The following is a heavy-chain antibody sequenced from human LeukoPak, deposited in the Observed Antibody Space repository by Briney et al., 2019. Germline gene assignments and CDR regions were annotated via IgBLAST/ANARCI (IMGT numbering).Heavy chain of an antibody. V-gene: IGHV3-30*03. Sequence: GGSLRLSCAASGFTFSSYGMRWVRQAPGKGLEWVAVISYDGSNKYYADSVKGRFTISRDNSKNTLYLQMNGLRAEDTAVYYCARLWAANDAFDIWGQGTMVTVSS. CDR1: GFTFSSYG. J-gene: IGHJ3*02. D-gene: IGHD3/OR15-3a*01. CDR2: ISYDGSNK. CDR3: ARLWAANDAFDI.